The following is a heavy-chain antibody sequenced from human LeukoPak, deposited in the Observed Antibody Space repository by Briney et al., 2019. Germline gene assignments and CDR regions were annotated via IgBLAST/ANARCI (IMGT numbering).Heavy chain of an antibody. CDR3: ARGDGYNFFDY. V-gene: IGHV3-23*01. D-gene: IGHD5-24*01. CDR1: GFTFSSYS. Sequence: GGSLRLSCAASGFTFSSYSMSWVRQAPGKGLEWVSLINNGGSTYYADSVKGRFTISRDNSENTLYLQMKSLRAEDTAVYYCARGDGYNFFDYWGREPWSPSPQ. J-gene: IGHJ4*02. CDR2: INNGGST.